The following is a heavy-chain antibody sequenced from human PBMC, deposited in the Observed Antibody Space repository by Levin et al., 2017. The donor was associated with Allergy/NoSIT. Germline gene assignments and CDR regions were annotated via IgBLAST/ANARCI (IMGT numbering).Heavy chain of an antibody. J-gene: IGHJ6*02. CDR3: ASPFRTGYYYYGMDV. CDR1: GFSLSNYG. D-gene: IGHD3/OR15-3a*01. Sequence: PGGSLRLSCAASGFSLSNYGMHWVRQAPGKGLEWVAVIWYDGSKKYYGDSVKGRFTISRDNSRNTLYLQMNNLRAEDTAVYYCASPFRTGYYYYGMDVWGPGTTVTVSS. V-gene: IGHV3-33*01. CDR2: IWYDGSKK.